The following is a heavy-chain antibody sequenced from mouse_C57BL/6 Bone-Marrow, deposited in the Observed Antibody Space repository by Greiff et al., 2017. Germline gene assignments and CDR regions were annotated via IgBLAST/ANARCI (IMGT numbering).Heavy chain of an antibody. CDR3: ARRYYGSSWGFAY. D-gene: IGHD1-1*01. CDR2: ISSGSSTI. J-gene: IGHJ3*01. V-gene: IGHV5-17*01. CDR1: GFTFSDYG. Sequence: LVESGGGLVKPGGSLKLSCAASGFTFSDYGMHWVRQAPEKGLEWVAYISSGSSTIYYADTVKGRFTISRDNAKNTLFLQMTSLRSEDTAMYYCARRYYGSSWGFAYWGQGTLVTVSA.